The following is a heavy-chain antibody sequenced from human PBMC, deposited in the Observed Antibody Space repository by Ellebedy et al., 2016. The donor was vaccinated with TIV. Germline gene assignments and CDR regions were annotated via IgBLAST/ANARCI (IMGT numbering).Heavy chain of an antibody. D-gene: IGHD3-22*01. CDR1: GGSISSYY. J-gene: IGHJ4*02. CDR2: IYYTGNT. Sequence: MPSETLSLTCTVSGGSISSYYWSWIRQPPGRGLEWIGYIYYTGNTNYNPSLKSRVTISVATSKNQFSLKLSSVTAADTAVYYCASHPYYYDSSGYYQAYFDYWGQGTLVTVSS. CDR3: ASHPYYYDSSGYYQAYFDY. V-gene: IGHV4-59*01.